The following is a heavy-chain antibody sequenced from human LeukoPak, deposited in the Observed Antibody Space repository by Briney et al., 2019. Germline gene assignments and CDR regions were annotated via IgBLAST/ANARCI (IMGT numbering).Heavy chain of an antibody. CDR2: IKQDGSEK. J-gene: IGHJ4*02. V-gene: IGHV3-7*01. CDR1: GFTFSSYW. CDR3: ARVGGYDEGLYFDY. D-gene: IGHD5-12*01. Sequence: GGSLRLSCAASGFTFSSYWMSWVRQAPGKGLEWVANIKQDGSEKYYVDSVKGRFTISRDNAKNSLYLQMNSLRAEDTAVYYCARVGGYDEGLYFDYWGQGTLVTVSS.